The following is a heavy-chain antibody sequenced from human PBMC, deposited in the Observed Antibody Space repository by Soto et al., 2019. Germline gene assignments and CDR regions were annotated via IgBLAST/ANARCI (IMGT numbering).Heavy chain of an antibody. CDR2: ISGSGGST. V-gene: IGHV3-23*01. CDR3: AKDSRLGYYYGSGSYGPVDY. J-gene: IGHJ4*02. D-gene: IGHD3-10*01. CDR1: GFTFSSYA. Sequence: GGSLRLSCAASGFTFSSYAMSWVRQAPGKGLEWVSAISGSGGSTYYADSVKGRFTISRDNSKNTLYLQMNSLRAEDTAVYYCAKDSRLGYYYGSGSYGPVDYWGQGTLVTVSS.